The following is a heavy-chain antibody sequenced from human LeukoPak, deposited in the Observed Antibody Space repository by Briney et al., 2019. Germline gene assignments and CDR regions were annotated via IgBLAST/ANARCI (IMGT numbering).Heavy chain of an antibody. Sequence: NTSETLSLTCTVSGGSISSYYWSWIRQPPGKGLEWIGYIYYSGSTNYNPSLKSRVTISVDTSKNQFSLKLSSVTAADTAVYYCARAASYSSSWYRLDAFDIWGQGTMVTVSS. V-gene: IGHV4-59*01. D-gene: IGHD6-13*01. CDR1: GGSISSYY. CDR3: ARAASYSSSWYRLDAFDI. J-gene: IGHJ3*02. CDR2: IYYSGST.